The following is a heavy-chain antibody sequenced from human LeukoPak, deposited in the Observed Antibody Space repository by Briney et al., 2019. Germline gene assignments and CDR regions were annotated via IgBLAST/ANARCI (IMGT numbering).Heavy chain of an antibody. D-gene: IGHD3-3*01. CDR3: ARETLLGVHYEY. J-gene: IGHJ4*02. Sequence: GGSLRLSCAASGFSFSSYWMHWVRQAPGKGLVWVSRIKTDGSSTSYAGSVKGRFTISRDNAKNTLYLQMNSLRAEDTAVYYCARETLLGVHYEYWGQGTLVTVSS. V-gene: IGHV3-74*01. CDR1: GFSFSSYW. CDR2: IKTDGSST.